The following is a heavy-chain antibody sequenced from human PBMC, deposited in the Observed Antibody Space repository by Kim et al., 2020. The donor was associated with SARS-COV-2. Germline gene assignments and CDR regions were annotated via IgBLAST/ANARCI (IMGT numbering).Heavy chain of an antibody. CDR2: IIPILGIA. CDR1: GGTFSSYT. J-gene: IGHJ3*02. CDR3: ARGGGSGWYEFASLSGNAFDI. V-gene: IGHV1-69*02. D-gene: IGHD6-19*01. Sequence: SVKVSCKASGGTFSSYTISWVRQAPGQGLEWMGRIIPILGIANYAQKFQGRVTITADKSTSTAYMELSSLRSEDTAVYYCARGGGSGWYEFASLSGNAFDIWGQGTMVTVSS.